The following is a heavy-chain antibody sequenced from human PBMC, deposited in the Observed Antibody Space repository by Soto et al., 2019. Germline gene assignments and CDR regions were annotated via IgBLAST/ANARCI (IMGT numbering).Heavy chain of an antibody. Sequence: SETLSLTCAVSGYSIRNGSSWGWIRQPPGTGLEWIGSNYHSGSTFYNPSLKSRVTISVDPSKNQFSLKLSPVTAADTAVYYCATRPYDSYGFDPCGQGPLVTVS. D-gene: IGHD3-3*01. J-gene: IGHJ5*02. CDR1: GYSIRNGSS. CDR2: NYHSGST. V-gene: IGHV4-38-2*01. CDR3: ATRPYDSYGFDP.